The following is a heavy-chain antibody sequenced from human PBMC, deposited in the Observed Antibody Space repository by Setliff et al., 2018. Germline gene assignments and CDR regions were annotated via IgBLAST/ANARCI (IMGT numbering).Heavy chain of an antibody. CDR1: GFTFSSYA. CDR3: AKDGGGTYYSRSDY. CDR2: IGDSGNSA. V-gene: IGHV3-23*01. J-gene: IGHJ4*02. Sequence: PGGSLRLSCTASGFTFSSYAMSLVRQAPGKGLEWVSSIGDSGNSAYYADSVKGRFTISRDNSKNTVYVQMNSLRAEDTAVYYCAKDGGGTYYSRSDYWGQGTLVTVSS. D-gene: IGHD1-26*01.